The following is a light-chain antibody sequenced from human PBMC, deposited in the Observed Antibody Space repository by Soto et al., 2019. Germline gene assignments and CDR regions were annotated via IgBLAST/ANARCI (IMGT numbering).Light chain of an antibody. J-gene: IGLJ2*01. Sequence: QSVLTQPASVSGSPGQSITISCTGTSTDVGGYNYVSWFQQHPGKVPRLIIFEVSNRPSGISNRFSGSKSGNTASLTISGLQAEDEADYYCTSYTGTSTLLFGGGTKVTVL. CDR2: EVS. V-gene: IGLV2-14*01. CDR3: TSYTGTSTLL. CDR1: STDVGGYNY.